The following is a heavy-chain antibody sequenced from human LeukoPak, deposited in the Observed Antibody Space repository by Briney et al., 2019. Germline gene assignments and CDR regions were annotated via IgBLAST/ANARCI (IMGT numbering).Heavy chain of an antibody. V-gene: IGHV1-69*13. CDR2: NIPIFGTA. J-gene: IGHJ3*02. Sequence: SVKVSCKASGGTFSSYAISWVRQAPGQGLEWTGGNIPIFGTANYAQKFQGRVTITADESTSTAYMELSSLRSEDAAVYYCARDGLSSGWSEAFDIWGRGTMVTVSS. CDR3: ARDGLSSGWSEAFDI. CDR1: GGTFSSYA. D-gene: IGHD6-19*01.